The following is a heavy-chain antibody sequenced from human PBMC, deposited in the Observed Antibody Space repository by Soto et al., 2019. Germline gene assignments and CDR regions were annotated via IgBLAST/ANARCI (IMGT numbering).Heavy chain of an antibody. CDR2: IYKSATT. J-gene: IGHJ5*01. V-gene: IGHV4-30-4*01. CDR3: ARGRYCLTGRCFPNWFES. CDR1: GDSISNLDYY. Sequence: PSVTLPLTCSVSGDSISNLDYYWAWIRQPPGQALECIGYIYKSATTYYNPSFESRVAISVDTSKSQFSLNVTSVTAADTAVYFCARGRYCLTGRCFPNWFESWGQGALVTVSS. D-gene: IGHD7-27*01.